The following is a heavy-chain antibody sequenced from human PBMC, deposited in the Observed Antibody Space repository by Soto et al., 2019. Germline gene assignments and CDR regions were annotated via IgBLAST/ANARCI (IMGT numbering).Heavy chain of an antibody. CDR3: MTLSGESSIFGVVTRFDY. V-gene: IGHV3-15*07. J-gene: IGHJ4*02. D-gene: IGHD3-3*01. CDR1: GFTFSSAW. CDR2: IKTETDGGTT. Sequence: EVQLVESGGGLVEPGGALRLSCAASGFTFSSAWMNWVHQAPGKGLEWVGRIKTETDGGTTDYAAHVKGRFTISRDESKNTLYLQMDSLNTEATAVYYCMTLSGESSIFGVVTRFDYWGQGTLVTVSS.